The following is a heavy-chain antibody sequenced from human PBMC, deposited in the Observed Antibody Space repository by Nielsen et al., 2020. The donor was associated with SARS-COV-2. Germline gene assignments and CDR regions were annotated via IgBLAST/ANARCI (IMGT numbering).Heavy chain of an antibody. Sequence: GGSLRLSCAASGFTFSSYAMSWVRQAPGKGLEWVSAISGSGGSTYYADSVKGRFTISRDNFRNTLSLHMDSLRTEDTAVYFCARQATIYMNEVSGMDVWGQGTTVTVSS. CDR3: ARQATIYMNEVSGMDV. J-gene: IGHJ6*02. D-gene: IGHD3-9*01. CDR1: GFTFSSYA. V-gene: IGHV3-23*01. CDR2: ISGSGGST.